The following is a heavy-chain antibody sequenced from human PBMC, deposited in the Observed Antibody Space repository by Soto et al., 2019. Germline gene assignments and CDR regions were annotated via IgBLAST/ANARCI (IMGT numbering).Heavy chain of an antibody. CDR3: ARGGYYDSSGYLEYFRH. V-gene: IGHV4-30-4*01. D-gene: IGHD3-22*01. J-gene: IGHJ1*01. CDR1: GGSISSGDYY. CDR2: IYYSGST. Sequence: PSETLSLTCTVSGGSISSGDYYWRWIRQPPGKGLEWIGYIYYSGSTYYNPSLKSRVTISVDTSKNQFSLKLSSVTAADTAVYYCARGGYYDSSGYLEYFRHWGQGTLVTVS.